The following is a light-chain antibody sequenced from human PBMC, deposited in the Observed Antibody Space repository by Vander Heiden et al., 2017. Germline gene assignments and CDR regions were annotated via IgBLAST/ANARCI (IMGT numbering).Light chain of an antibody. CDR1: SSNVGSNS. Sequence: QSVLRQTPSASGTPGQMVTISCSVSSSNVGSNSVIWYQQLPGTAPKLLIYCNTERPSAVPDRFFGSKSVTSASLAIIGLQSEDDAYYYYAACYVSLYGMIFGGGTKLTVL. J-gene: IGLJ2*01. V-gene: IGLV1-44*01. CDR3: AACYVSLYGMI. CDR2: CNT.